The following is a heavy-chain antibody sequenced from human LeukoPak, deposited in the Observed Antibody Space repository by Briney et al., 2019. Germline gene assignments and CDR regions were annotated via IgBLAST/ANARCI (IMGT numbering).Heavy chain of an antibody. CDR3: ARRHYGSGNIDS. D-gene: IGHD3-10*01. CDR1: SDTITSSSYL. Sequence: SETLSLTCSVSSDTITSSSYLWVWVRQPPGKGLEWIGDIYSNGHISYNPSLKSRAAISVDTSKNQFSLNLSSVTAADTAVYYCARRHYGSGNIDSWGQGTLVTVSS. J-gene: IGHJ4*02. CDR2: IYSNGHI. V-gene: IGHV4-39*01.